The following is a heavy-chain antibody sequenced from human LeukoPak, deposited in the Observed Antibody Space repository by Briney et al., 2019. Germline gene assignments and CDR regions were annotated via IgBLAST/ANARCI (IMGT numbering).Heavy chain of an antibody. CDR2: ISYDGSNK. CDR3: AKSRGYYYEKSGPADY. J-gene: IGHJ4*02. V-gene: IGHV3-30*18. CDR1: GFTFSSYG. Sequence: GRSLRLSCAASGFTFSSYGMHWVRQAPGKGLEWVAVISYDGSNKYYGDSVKGRFTISRDNSKNTLYLQMNSLSAEDTAVYYCAKSRGYYYEKSGPADYWGQRTLVTVSS. D-gene: IGHD3-22*01.